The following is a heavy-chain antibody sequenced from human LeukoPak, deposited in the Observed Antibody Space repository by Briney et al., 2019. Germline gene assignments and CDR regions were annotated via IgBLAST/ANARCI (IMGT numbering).Heavy chain of an antibody. J-gene: IGHJ4*02. V-gene: IGHV4-4*02. CDR2: IYHSGST. Sequence: PSETLSLTCAVSGGSISSSNWWSWVRQPPGKGLEWIGEIYHSGSTNYNPSLKSRVTISVDKSKNQFSLKLSSVTAADTAVYYCARVPAYSSGSFVDYWGQGTLVTVSS. CDR1: GGSISSSNW. D-gene: IGHD6-19*01. CDR3: ARVPAYSSGSFVDY.